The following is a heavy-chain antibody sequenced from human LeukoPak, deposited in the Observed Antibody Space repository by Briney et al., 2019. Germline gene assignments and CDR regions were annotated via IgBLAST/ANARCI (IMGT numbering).Heavy chain of an antibody. J-gene: IGHJ4*02. CDR2: INPNSGGT. V-gene: IGHV1-2*02. CDR3: ARVLYSSGWPDY. Sequence: ASVKVSCKASGYTFTGYYMHWVRQAPGQGLEWMGWINPNSGGTNYAQKFQGRVTMTRDTSISTAYMELSRLRSDDTAVYYCARVLYSSGWPDYWGQGTLVTVSS. CDR1: GYTFTGYY. D-gene: IGHD6-19*01.